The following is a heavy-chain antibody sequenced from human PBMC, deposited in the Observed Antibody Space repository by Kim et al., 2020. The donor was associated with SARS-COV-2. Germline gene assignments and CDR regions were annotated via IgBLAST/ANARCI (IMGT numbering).Heavy chain of an antibody. CDR2: INHSGST. CDR1: GGSFSGYY. D-gene: IGHD2-15*01. J-gene: IGHJ6*03. Sequence: SETLSLTCTVYGGSFSGYYWSWIRQPPGKGLEWIGEINHSGSTNYNPSLKSRVTISVDTSKNQFSLKLSPVTAADTAVYYCARVRCSGGSCYPPNYYYY. V-gene: IGHV4-34*01. CDR3: ARVRCSGGSCYPPNYYYY.